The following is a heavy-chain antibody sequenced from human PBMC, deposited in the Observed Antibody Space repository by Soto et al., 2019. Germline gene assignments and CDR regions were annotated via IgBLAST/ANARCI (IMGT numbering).Heavy chain of an antibody. CDR3: ARGGIGMVRTFDH. V-gene: IGHV3-53*01. J-gene: IGHJ4*02. D-gene: IGHD3-10*01. Sequence: PGGSLRLSCAASGFTVSSTYMRWVRQAPGKGLEWVSIIFSSGESFYADSVKGRFTISRDSSDNTVYLQMNSLKAEDTAVYYCARGGIGMVRTFDHWGQGTLVTVSS. CDR2: IFSSGES. CDR1: GFTVSSTY.